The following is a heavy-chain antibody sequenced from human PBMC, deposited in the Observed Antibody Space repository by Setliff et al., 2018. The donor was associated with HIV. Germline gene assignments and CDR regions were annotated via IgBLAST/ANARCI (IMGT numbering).Heavy chain of an antibody. CDR2: IYTSGST. J-gene: IGHJ6*02. CDR3: ARHNVIAYGGLLFDYYYYGLDV. CDR1: GGSISSGSYY. D-gene: IGHD3-16*01. V-gene: IGHV4-61*09. Sequence: SETLSLTCTVSGGSISSGSYYWSWIRQPAGKGLEWIGHIYTSGSTNYNPSLNSRGTISIDTSKNELSLKLTSVTAADTAVYYCARHNVIAYGGLLFDYYYYGLDVWGQGTPVTVSS.